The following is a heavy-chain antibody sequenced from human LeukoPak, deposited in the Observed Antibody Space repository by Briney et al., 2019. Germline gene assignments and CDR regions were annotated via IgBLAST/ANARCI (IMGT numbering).Heavy chain of an antibody. CDR2: IYSGGST. D-gene: IGHD2-15*01. J-gene: IGHJ4*02. Sequence: GGSLRLSCAASGLTVSSNYMTWVRQAPGKGLEWVSVIYSGGSTYYADSVKGRFIISRDNSKKSLYLQMNSLRAEDTAVYYCARLGFCRGDNCLDDYWGQGTLVTVSS. CDR1: GLTVSSNY. CDR3: ARLGFCRGDNCLDDY. V-gene: IGHV3-66*04.